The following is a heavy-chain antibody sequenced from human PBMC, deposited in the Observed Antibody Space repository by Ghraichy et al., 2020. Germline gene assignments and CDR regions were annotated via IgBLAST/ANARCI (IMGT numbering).Heavy chain of an antibody. D-gene: IGHD3-10*01. Sequence: ETLSLTCAASGFTFSGSAMHWVRQASGKGLEWVGRIRSKANSYATAYAASVKGRFTISRDDSKNTAYLQMNSLKTEDTAVYYCTRGDLDYWGQGTLVTVSS. CDR3: TRGDLDY. J-gene: IGHJ4*02. CDR2: IRSKANSYAT. CDR1: GFTFSGSA. V-gene: IGHV3-73*01.